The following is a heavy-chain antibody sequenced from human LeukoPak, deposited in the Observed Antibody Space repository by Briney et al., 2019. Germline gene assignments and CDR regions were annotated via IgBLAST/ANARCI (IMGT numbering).Heavy chain of an antibody. CDR1: GGSISSYY. CDR2: IYYSGSA. D-gene: IGHD1-14*01. J-gene: IGHJ4*02. CDR3: ADGSYFDY. V-gene: IGHV4-59*01. Sequence: SETLSLTCSVSGGSISSYYWSWIRQPPGKGLEWIGYIYYSGSANYNPSLKSRVTISVDTSKNQFSLKLSSVTAADTAVYYCADGSYFDYWGQGTLVTVSS.